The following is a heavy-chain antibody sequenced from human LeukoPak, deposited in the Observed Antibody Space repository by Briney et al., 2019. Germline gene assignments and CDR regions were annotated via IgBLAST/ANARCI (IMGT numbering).Heavy chain of an antibody. V-gene: IGHV6-1*01. CDR2: TSLGSKFYN. CDR3: ARGRRDFYGMDV. J-gene: IGHJ6*02. CDR1: GDSVSSGGAA. Sequence: SQTLSLTCAISGDSVSSGGAAWNWVRQSPSRGLEWLGRTSLGSKFYNEYAISVQSRISIDVDTAKNQFSLHLNSVTPEDTAVYYCARGRRDFYGMDVWGQGTTVTVSS.